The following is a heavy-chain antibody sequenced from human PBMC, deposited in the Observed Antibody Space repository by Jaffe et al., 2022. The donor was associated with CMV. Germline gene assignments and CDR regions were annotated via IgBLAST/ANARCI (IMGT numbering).Heavy chain of an antibody. J-gene: IGHJ6*02. CDR1: GGTFSSYA. Sequence: QVQLVQSGAEVKKPGSSVKVSCKASGGTFSSYAISWVRQAPGQGLEWMGGIIPIFGTANYAQKFQGRVTITADESTSTAYMELSSLRSEDTAVYYCARGYDFWSGYYNRYYYGMDVWGQGTTVTVSS. D-gene: IGHD3-3*01. CDR2: IIPIFGTA. V-gene: IGHV1-69*01. CDR3: ARGYDFWSGYYNRYYYGMDV.